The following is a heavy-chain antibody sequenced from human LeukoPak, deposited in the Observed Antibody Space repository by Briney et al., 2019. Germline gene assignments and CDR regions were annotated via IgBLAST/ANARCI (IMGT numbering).Heavy chain of an antibody. Sequence: SETLSLTCAVYGGSFSGYYWSWIRQPPGKGLEWIGEINHSGSTNYNPSLKSRVTISVDTSKNQFSLKLGSVTAADTAVYYCARRGPAAAEDYWGQGTLVTVSS. CDR1: GGSFSGYY. J-gene: IGHJ4*02. V-gene: IGHV4-34*01. D-gene: IGHD6-13*01. CDR2: INHSGST. CDR3: ARRGPAAAEDY.